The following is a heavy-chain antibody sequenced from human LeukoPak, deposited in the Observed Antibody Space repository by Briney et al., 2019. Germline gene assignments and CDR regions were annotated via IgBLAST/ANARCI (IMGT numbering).Heavy chain of an antibody. V-gene: IGHV1-18*04. D-gene: IGHD3-16*02. Sequence: SVKVSFKSSGYTFTSYGISWVRPAPGQGLEWVGSISSYNGNTKYTERLQGRVSMTTDPYTRTDYMELRSLRSDDTAVFYCARDQYDYTWGSYRPYFDSWGQGTLVTVSS. J-gene: IGHJ4*02. CDR2: ISSYNGNT. CDR1: GYTFTSYG. CDR3: ARDQYDYTWGSYRPYFDS.